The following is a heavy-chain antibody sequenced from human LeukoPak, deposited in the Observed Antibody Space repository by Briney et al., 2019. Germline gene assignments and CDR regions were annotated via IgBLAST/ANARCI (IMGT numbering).Heavy chain of an antibody. CDR2: IYYSGST. CDR1: GGSISSSRYY. Sequence: SETLSLTFTVSGGSISSSRYYWGWIRQPPGEGLEWSGSIYYSGSTYYNPSLKSRVTISVDTSKNQFSLKLSSVTAADTAVYYCARGRGFWSGYLSRPFDYWGQGTLVTVSS. J-gene: IGHJ4*02. D-gene: IGHD3-3*01. V-gene: IGHV4-39*07. CDR3: ARGRGFWSGYLSRPFDY.